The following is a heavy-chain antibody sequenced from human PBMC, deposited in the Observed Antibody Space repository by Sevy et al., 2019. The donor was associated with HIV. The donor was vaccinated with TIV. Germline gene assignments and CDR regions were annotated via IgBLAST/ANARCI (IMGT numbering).Heavy chain of an antibody. CDR1: GASISSYY. Sequence: SETLSLTCTVSGASISSYYWSWIRQPPGKGLEWVGYIYYNGRTNYNPSLKSRVTISVDTSKNQFSLNLISVTAADTAVYYCARGGPNQQQLDYFVHWGQGTLVTVSS. J-gene: IGHJ4*02. D-gene: IGHD1-1*01. CDR3: ARGGPNQQQLDYFVH. V-gene: IGHV4-59*01. CDR2: IYYNGRT.